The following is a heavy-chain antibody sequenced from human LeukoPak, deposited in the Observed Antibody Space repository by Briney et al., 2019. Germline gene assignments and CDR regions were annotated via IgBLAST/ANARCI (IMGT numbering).Heavy chain of an antibody. Sequence: PSETLSLTCTVSGGSISSSSYCWGWIRQPPGKGLGWIGSIYYSGSTYYNPSLKSRVTISVDTSKNQFSLKLSSVTAADTAVYYCASQTVPLGNIPYYFDYRGQGTLVTVSS. CDR1: GGSISSSSYC. D-gene: IGHD4-23*01. J-gene: IGHJ4*02. CDR3: ASQTVPLGNIPYYFDY. V-gene: IGHV4-39*01. CDR2: IYYSGST.